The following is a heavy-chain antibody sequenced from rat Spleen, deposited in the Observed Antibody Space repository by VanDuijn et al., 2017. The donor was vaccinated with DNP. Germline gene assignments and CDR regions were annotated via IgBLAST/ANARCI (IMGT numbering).Heavy chain of an antibody. CDR2: ISSGGDII. Sequence: EVQLVESGGGLVQPGRSLKLSCAASGFTFSNHGMAWVRQAPTKGLEWVASISSGGDIIFYRDSVKGRFTISRDNAQNTQYLQMDSLRSEDSATYYCASWAPIAPISAANYWGQGVMVTVSS. V-gene: IGHV5S13*01. CDR1: GFTFSNHG. CDR3: ASWAPIAPISAANY. J-gene: IGHJ2*01. D-gene: IGHD1-2*01.